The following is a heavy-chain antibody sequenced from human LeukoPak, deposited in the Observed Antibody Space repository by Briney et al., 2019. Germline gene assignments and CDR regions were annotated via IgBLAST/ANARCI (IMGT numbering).Heavy chain of an antibody. Sequence: PGGSLRLSCAASGFTFSSYSMNWVRQAPGKGLEWVSSISSGSSYIYYADSVKGRFTISRDNAKNSLYLQMNSLRAEDTAVYYCARGESIAAPPATDDYWGQGTLVTVSS. CDR1: GFTFSSYS. V-gene: IGHV3-21*01. D-gene: IGHD6-6*01. CDR2: ISSGSSYI. CDR3: ARGESIAAPPATDDY. J-gene: IGHJ4*02.